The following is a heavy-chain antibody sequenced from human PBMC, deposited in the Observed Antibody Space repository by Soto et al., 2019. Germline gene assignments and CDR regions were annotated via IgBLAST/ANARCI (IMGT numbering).Heavy chain of an antibody. CDR1: GSGCISSG. Sequence: PENVSSKAAGSGCISSGVPGLRQPHGQRLEWIGWIVVASGQTNYAQNFRGRVAIARDTSTATAYIELTGLTSEDTAVYFCSADRPDIGVGWWVWGQGTTVTVPS. CDR3: SADRPDIGVGWWV. J-gene: IGHJ6*02. D-gene: IGHD2-15*01. V-gene: IGHV1-58*01. CDR2: IVVASGQT.